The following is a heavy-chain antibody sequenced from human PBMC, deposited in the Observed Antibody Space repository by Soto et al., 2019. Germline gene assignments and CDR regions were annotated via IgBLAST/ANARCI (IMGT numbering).Heavy chain of an antibody. Sequence: GASVKVSCKVSGYTLTELSMHWVRQAPGKGLEWMGGFDPEDGETIYAQKFQGRVTMTEDTSTDTAYMELRSLRSDDTAVYYCARDIVVVPAATAALDAFDIWGQGTMVTVSS. CDR3: ARDIVVVPAATAALDAFDI. V-gene: IGHV1-24*01. J-gene: IGHJ3*02. CDR2: FDPEDGET. D-gene: IGHD2-2*01. CDR1: GYTLTELS.